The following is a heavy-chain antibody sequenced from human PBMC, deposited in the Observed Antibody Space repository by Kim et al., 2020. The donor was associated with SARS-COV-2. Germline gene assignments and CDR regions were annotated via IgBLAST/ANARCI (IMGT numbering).Heavy chain of an antibody. V-gene: IGHV3-23*01. CDR2: ISDSGGST. CDR1: GFTFSSYA. CDR3: AKAGYYDSRGYAWFDP. Sequence: GGSLRLSCAASGFTFSSYAMSWVRQAPGKGLEWVSAISDSGGSTYYADSVKGRFTISRDNSKNTLYLQMNSLRAEDTAVYYCAKAGYYDSRGYAWFDPWGQGTLVTVSS. D-gene: IGHD3-22*01. J-gene: IGHJ5*02.